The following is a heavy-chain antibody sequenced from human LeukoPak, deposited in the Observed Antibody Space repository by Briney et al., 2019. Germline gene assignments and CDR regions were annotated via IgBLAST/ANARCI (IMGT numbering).Heavy chain of an antibody. CDR2: ISSSSSYI. D-gene: IGHD2-2*01. J-gene: IGHJ6*03. CDR3: ARGQLPKDYYYYYMDV. CDR1: GFTFSSYS. Sequence: GGSLRLSCAASGFTFSSYSVNWVRQAPGKGLEWVSSISSSSSYIYYADSVKGRFTISRDNAKNSLYLQMNSLRAEDTAVYYCARGQLPKDYYYYYMDVWGKGTTVTVSS. V-gene: IGHV3-21*01.